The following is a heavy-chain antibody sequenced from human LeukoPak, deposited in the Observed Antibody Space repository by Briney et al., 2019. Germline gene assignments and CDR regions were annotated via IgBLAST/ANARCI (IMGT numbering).Heavy chain of an antibody. V-gene: IGHV1-3*01. CDR1: GYTFTTYT. J-gene: IGHJ4*02. CDR3: AREIDRDGYNRFFDY. Sequence: ASVKVSCKASGYTFTTYTMHWVRQAPGQRLEWMGWINAGNGNTKYSQKFQGRVTITRDTSASTAYMDLSSPRSEDTAVYYCAREIDRDGYNRFFDYWGQGILVTVSS. CDR2: INAGNGNT. D-gene: IGHD5-24*01.